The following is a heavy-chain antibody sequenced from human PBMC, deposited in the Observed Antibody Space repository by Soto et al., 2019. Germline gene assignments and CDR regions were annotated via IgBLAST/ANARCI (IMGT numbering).Heavy chain of an antibody. CDR3: ARGKIRGWFDP. Sequence: QVQLQQWGAGLLKPSETLSLTCAVYGGSFSGYYWSWIRQPPGQGLEWIGEINNSGSTNYNPSLKSRVTISVATSKNQFFLKLSSVTAADTAVYYCARGKIRGWFDPWGQGTLVTFSS. D-gene: IGHD3-3*01. J-gene: IGHJ5*02. CDR1: GGSFSGYY. CDR2: INNSGST. V-gene: IGHV4-34*01.